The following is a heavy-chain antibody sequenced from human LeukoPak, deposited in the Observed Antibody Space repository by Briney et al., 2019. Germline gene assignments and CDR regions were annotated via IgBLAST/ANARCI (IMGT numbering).Heavy chain of an antibody. CDR2: ISAYNDNT. CDR1: GYTFTNYG. D-gene: IGHD6-19*01. Sequence: ASVKVSCKASGYTFTNYGISWVRQAPGQGLEWMGWISAYNDNTNYAQKLQGRVTMTTDTSTSTAYMELRSLRSDDTAVYYCAKDNRWQWLASHDAFDIWGQGTMVTVSS. CDR3: AKDNRWQWLASHDAFDI. V-gene: IGHV1-18*01. J-gene: IGHJ3*02.